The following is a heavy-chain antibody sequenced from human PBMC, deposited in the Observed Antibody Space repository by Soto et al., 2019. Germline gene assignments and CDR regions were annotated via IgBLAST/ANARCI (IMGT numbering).Heavy chain of an antibody. CDR1: AFSLSSGGVG. V-gene: IGHV2-5*02. D-gene: IGHD2-21*02. J-gene: IGHJ6*02. CDR3: IQSRCGGDCLQSYASYYYYGMDV. CDR2: IYWDDDK. Sequence: SGPTLVNPTQTLTLTCTFSAFSLSSGGVGVGWIRQPPGKALEWLALIYWDDDKRYSPSLRSRLTITKDTPKNQVVLTMTNMDPVDTATYDCIQSRCGGDCLQSYASYYYYGMDVWGQGTTVTVSS.